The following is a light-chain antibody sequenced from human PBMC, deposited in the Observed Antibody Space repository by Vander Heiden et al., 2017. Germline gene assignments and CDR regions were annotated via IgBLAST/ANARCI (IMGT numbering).Light chain of an antibody. CDR2: NDR. J-gene: IGLJ2*01. CDR3: QVWHNDGDPVV. CDR1: HFGSRY. V-gene: IGLV3-21*04. Sequence: SYVLTQAHSVSVAPGTTAMITCGGSHFGSRYVYWYQRKPGQAPVLVIYNDRDRPSGIPDRFSATSSGNTATLIISRVEAGDEADYYCQVWHNDGDPVVFGGGTKLTVL.